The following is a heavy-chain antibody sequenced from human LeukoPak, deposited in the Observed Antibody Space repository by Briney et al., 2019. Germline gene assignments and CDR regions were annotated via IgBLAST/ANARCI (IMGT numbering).Heavy chain of an antibody. J-gene: IGHJ4*02. CDR3: AKDSANSSGWPN. CDR1: GFTFSSYA. V-gene: IGHV3-23*01. D-gene: IGHD6-19*01. Sequence: GSLRLSCAASGFTFSSYAMSWVRQAPGKGLEWVSAISGSGGTTYYADSVKGRFTISRDNSKNTLYLHMNSLRAEDTAVYYCAKDSANSSGWPNWGQGTLVTVSS. CDR2: ISGSGGTT.